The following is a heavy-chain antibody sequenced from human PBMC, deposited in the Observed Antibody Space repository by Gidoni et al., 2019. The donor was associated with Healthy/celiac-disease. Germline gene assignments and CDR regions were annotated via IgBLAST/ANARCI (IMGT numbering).Heavy chain of an antibody. CDR1: GGTFSSYA. J-gene: IGHJ4*02. Sequence: QVQLVQSGAEVKKPGSSVKVSCKAAGGTFSSYAISWVRQAPGQGLEWMGGIIPIFGIAHYAQQFQGRVTITADKSTSTAYMELSSLRSEDTAVYYCARDNQQLVPTTPFDYWGQGTLVTVSS. D-gene: IGHD6-13*01. CDR3: ARDNQQLVPTTPFDY. CDR2: IIPIFGIA. V-gene: IGHV1-69*17.